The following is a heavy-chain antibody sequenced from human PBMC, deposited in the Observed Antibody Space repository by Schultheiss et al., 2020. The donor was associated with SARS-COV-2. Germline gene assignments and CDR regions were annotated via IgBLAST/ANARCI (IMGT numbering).Heavy chain of an antibody. V-gene: IGHV4-61*01. CDR1: GGSVTSASDH. J-gene: IGHJ3*02. CDR3: AVDSSGYLDAFDI. Sequence: GSLRLSCTVSGGSVTSASDHWSWIRQPPGKGLEWIGYIYYSGSTNYNPSLKSRVTMSVDTSKNQFSLKLSSVTAADTAVYYCAVDSSGYLDAFDIWGQGTMVTVSS. D-gene: IGHD3-22*01. CDR2: IYYSGST.